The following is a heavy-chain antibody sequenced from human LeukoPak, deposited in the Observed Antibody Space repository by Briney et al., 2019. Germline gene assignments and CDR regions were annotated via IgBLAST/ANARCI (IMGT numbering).Heavy chain of an antibody. CDR2: IYPGDSDT. V-gene: IGHV5-51*01. J-gene: IGHJ3*02. CDR1: GYSFTSYL. CDR3: AKTRDGFLSGAFDI. D-gene: IGHD5-24*01. Sequence: GESLKISCKGSGYSFTSYLIGWVRQMPGKGLEWMGIIYPGDSDTRYSPTFQGQVTISGDKSIRTAYLQWSSLKASDTAIYYCAKTRDGFLSGAFDIWGQGTMVTVSS.